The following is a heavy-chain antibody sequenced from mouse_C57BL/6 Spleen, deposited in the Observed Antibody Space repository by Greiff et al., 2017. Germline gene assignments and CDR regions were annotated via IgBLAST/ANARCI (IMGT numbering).Heavy chain of an antibody. D-gene: IGHD2-3*01. CDR1: GYAFSSSW. V-gene: IGHV1-82*01. CDR2: IYPGDGDT. J-gene: IGHJ4*01. Sequence: VQLQQSGPELVKPGASVKISCKASGYAFSSSWMNWVKQRPGKGLEWIGRIYPGDGDTNYNGKFKGKATLTADKSSSTAYMQLRSLTSEDSAVYFCARDDGYYAMDYWGQGTSVTVSS. CDR3: ARDDGYYAMDY.